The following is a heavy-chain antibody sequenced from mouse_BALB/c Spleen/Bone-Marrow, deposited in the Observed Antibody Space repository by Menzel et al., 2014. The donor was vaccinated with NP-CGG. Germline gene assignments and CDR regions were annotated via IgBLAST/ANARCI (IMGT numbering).Heavy chain of an antibody. V-gene: IGHV3-2*02. D-gene: IGHD2-14*01. J-gene: IGHJ1*01. CDR3: ARVYYYRYWYFDV. Sequence: EVQLVESGPGLVKPSQSLSLTCTVTGYSIXSDYAWNWIRQFPGNKLEWMGYISYSGGTNYNPSLKSRISITRDTSKNLFFLHLNSVTTEDTATYYCARVYYYRYWYFDVWGAGTTVTVSS. CDR1: GYSIXSDYA. CDR2: ISYSGGT.